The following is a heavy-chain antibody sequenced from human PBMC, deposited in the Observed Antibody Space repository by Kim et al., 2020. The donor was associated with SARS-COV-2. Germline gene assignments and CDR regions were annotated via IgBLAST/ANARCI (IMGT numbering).Heavy chain of an antibody. Sequence: GGSLRLSCEVSGFALISYAMHWVRQAPGKGLQWVAVISYDGTFKYYADSVKGRFTISRDNSQNTLFLHMNNLRAEDSAVYFCVRDRVSSSNWYLSFDSWGGATLTAVSS. CDR1: GFALISYA. D-gene: IGHD6-13*01. CDR2: ISYDGTFK. CDR3: VRDRVSSSNWYLSFDS. V-gene: IGHV3-30*03. J-gene: IGHJ4*02.